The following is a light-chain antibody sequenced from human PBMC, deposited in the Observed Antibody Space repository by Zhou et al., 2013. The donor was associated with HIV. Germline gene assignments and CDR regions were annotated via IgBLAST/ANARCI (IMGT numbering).Light chain of an antibody. CDR2: KVS. J-gene: IGKJ4*01. CDR3: LQTTLWPPVT. Sequence: DVVLTQSPLSLPVTLGQPASISCRSSRTLVHTDGDTYLSWFHQRPGQSPRRLIYKVSKRDSGVPDRFSGSGSGTDFTLKISRVEAEDVGVYYCLQTTLWPPVTFGGGTKVEIK. CDR1: RTLVHTDGDTY. V-gene: IGKV2-30*02.